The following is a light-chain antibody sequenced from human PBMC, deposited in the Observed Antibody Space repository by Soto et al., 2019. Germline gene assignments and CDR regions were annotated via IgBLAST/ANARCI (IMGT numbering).Light chain of an antibody. CDR2: EGS. CDR1: SSDVGSYNL. V-gene: IGLV2-23*01. J-gene: IGLJ1*01. CDR3: CSYAGSYV. Sequence: QSVLTQPASVSGSPGQSLTISCTGTSSDVGSYNLVSWYQQHPGKAPKLMIYEGSKRPSGVSNRFSGSKSGNTASLTISGLQAEDEADYYCCSYAGSYVFGTGTKATVL.